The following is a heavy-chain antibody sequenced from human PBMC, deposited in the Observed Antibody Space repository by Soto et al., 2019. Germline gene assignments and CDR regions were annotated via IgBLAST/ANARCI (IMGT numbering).Heavy chain of an antibody. V-gene: IGHV4-30-4*01. CDR1: GGSISSGDYY. CDR3: ARVHLIRDIVVVVAADGMDV. Sequence: PSETLSLTCTVSGGSISSGDYYWSWIRQPPGKGLEWIGYIYYSGSTYYNPSLKSRVTISVDTSKNQLSLKLNSVTAADTSVYYCARVHLIRDIVVVVAADGMDVWGQGTTVT. CDR2: IYYSGST. D-gene: IGHD2-15*01. J-gene: IGHJ6*02.